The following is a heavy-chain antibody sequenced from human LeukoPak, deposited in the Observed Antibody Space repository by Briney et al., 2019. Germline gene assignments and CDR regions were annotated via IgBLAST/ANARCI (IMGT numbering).Heavy chain of an antibody. CDR3: ARADQLRWFGDPRRPYYYGMDV. J-gene: IGHJ6*02. CDR1: GYSFPDYW. Sequence: GESLKISCKASGYSFPDYWIGWVRQPPGKGLEWMGIIYPGDSDTRYSPSFQGQVTISADKSISTAYLQWSSLKASDNAMNYCARADQLRWFGDPRRPYYYGMDVWGQGTTVTVTS. CDR2: IYPGDSDT. D-gene: IGHD3-10*01. V-gene: IGHV5-51*01.